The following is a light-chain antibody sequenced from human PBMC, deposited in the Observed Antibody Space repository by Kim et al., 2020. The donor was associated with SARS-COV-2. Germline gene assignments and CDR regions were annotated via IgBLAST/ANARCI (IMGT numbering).Light chain of an antibody. Sequence: VELGQTARGTWGGNDVGRENVDRSQQKPGQAPVVVIYRASNRPSGIPERFSGSNSGNTATLTISRAQAGDEADYYCQVWDSSTVVFGGGTQLTVL. CDR2: RAS. CDR3: QVWDSSTVV. V-gene: IGLV3-9*01. J-gene: IGLJ2*01. CDR1: DVGREN.